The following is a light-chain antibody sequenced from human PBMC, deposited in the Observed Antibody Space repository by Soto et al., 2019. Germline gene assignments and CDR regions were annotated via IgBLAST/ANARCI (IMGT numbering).Light chain of an antibody. V-gene: IGLV2-14*01. J-gene: IGLJ1*01. CDR2: DVT. Sequence: SVLTQPASVSVLPGQSITISCTRTSSDVGGYNYVSWYQQQPGKAPKFMIYDVTNRPSGVSNRFSGSKSGNTASLTISGLQAEDEADYYCCSYTTSNTRQIVFGTGTKVTVL. CDR3: CSYTTSNTRQIV. CDR1: SSDVGGYNY.